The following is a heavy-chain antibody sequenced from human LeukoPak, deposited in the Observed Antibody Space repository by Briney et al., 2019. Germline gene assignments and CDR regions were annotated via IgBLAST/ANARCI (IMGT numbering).Heavy chain of an antibody. CDR3: ARRPIAFDI. Sequence: GGALRLAGAASGLTFSSYWMHWVRQAGGKGLVWVSRINSDGSSTSYADSVKGRFTISRDNSKNTLTLHINSLRVEDTAVYYCARRPIAFDIWGQGTMVTVSS. V-gene: IGHV3-74*01. CDR1: GLTFSSYW. J-gene: IGHJ3*02. CDR2: INSDGSST.